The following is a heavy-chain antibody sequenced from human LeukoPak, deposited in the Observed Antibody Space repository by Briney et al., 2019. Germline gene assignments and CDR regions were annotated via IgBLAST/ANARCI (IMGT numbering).Heavy chain of an antibody. CDR1: GGSISSYY. V-gene: IGHV4-59*08. Sequence: PSETLSLTCTVSGGSISSYYWSWIRQPPGKGLEWIGYIYYSGSTNYNPSLKSRVTISVDTSKNQFSLKLSSVTAADTAVYYCARHRAAAGYYYYGMDVWGQGTTVTVSS. CDR2: IYYSGST. D-gene: IGHD6-13*01. CDR3: ARHRAAAGYYYYGMDV. J-gene: IGHJ6*02.